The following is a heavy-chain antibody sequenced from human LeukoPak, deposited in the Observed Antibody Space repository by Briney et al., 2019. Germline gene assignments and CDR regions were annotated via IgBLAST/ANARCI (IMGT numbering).Heavy chain of an antibody. CDR1: DGSITYYY. J-gene: IGHJ5*02. V-gene: IGHV4-59*01. Sequence: SETLSLTCTVSDGSITYYYWNWIRQPPGKGLEWLGNILCSGSTNYNPSLKSRVTISLDTSKSQFSLRLSSVTTADTAIYYCARDWELGHWGQGALVTVSS. CDR3: ARDWELGH. D-gene: IGHD1-1*01. CDR2: ILCSGST.